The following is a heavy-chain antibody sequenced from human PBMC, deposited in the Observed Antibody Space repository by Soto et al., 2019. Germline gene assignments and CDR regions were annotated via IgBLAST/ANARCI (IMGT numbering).Heavy chain of an antibody. D-gene: IGHD4-17*01. CDR3: ARETGNGDYGDAFDI. J-gene: IGHJ3*02. Sequence: GGSLRLSCAASGFSVSTNHMTWVRQAPGKGLEWVSVIYSGRTNYADSVKGRFNISRDNSKNTLYLQMNSLRADDTAMYYCARETGNGDYGDAFDIWGQGTMVTVSS. CDR1: GFSVSTNH. V-gene: IGHV3-66*01. CDR2: IYSGRT.